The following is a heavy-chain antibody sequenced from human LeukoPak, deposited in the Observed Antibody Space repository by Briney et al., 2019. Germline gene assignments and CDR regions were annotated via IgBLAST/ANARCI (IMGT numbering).Heavy chain of an antibody. CDR1: GFTFSSYW. V-gene: IGHV3-74*01. Sequence: PGGSLRLSCAASGFTFSSYWMHWVRQAPGEGLVWVSRISSDGSSTNYADSVRGRFTISRDNAYNTLYLQMNSLRAEDTAVYYCATLEAVAAFDSWGQGTLVTVSS. J-gene: IGHJ4*02. CDR3: ATLEAVAAFDS. CDR2: ISSDGSST. D-gene: IGHD6-19*01.